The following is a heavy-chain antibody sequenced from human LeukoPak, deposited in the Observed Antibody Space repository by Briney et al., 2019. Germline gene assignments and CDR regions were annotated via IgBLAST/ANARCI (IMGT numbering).Heavy chain of an antibody. V-gene: IGHV1-2*02. D-gene: IGHD2-2*01. Sequence: ASVKVSCRTSGYTFIGYSMHWVRQAPGQGLEGMGRIIPNSGATQFAQKFQGRVTMTRDTSISTVYMDLSGLTSDDTAIYYCARDSGYCTSTNCFHPFDSWGQGTLVTVFS. CDR2: IIPNSGAT. J-gene: IGHJ4*02. CDR1: GYTFIGYS. CDR3: ARDSGYCTSTNCFHPFDS.